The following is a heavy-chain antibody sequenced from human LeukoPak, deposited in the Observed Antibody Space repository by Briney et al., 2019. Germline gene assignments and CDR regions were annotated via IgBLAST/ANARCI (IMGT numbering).Heavy chain of an antibody. D-gene: IGHD3-22*01. V-gene: IGHV3-23*01. CDR3: AKRGVVIRVILVGFHKEAYYFDS. CDR1: GITLSNYG. Sequence: GGSLTLSCAVSGITLSNYGMSSVRHAPGEGLEWVAGISESGGRTNYADYVKGWFTISRDNPKNTLYLQMNSLRAEDTAVYFCAKRGVVIRVILVGFHKEAYYFDSWGQGALVTVSS. CDR2: ISESGGRT. J-gene: IGHJ4*02.